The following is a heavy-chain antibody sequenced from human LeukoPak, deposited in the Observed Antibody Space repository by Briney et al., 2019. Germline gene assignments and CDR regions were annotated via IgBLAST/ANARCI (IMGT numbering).Heavy chain of an antibody. Sequence: SSETLSLTCAVSGASISGSGYYLGWIRQPPGKGLEWIGNIYYTGSTYYNASLQSRVTISIDMSKDQFSLRLSSVTAADTAMYYCVKGGGYGLIDYWGQGTLVTVSS. J-gene: IGHJ4*02. CDR2: IYYTGST. D-gene: IGHD3-16*01. V-gene: IGHV4-39*01. CDR3: VKGGGYGLIDY. CDR1: GASISGSGYY.